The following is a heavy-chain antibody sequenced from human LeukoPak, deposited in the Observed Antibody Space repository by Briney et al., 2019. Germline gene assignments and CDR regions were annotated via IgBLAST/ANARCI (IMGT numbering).Heavy chain of an antibody. V-gene: IGHV1-46*01. CDR1: GYTFTSYY. D-gene: IGHD2-21*02. CDR2: INPSGGST. CDR3: ARTLTLPNWFDP. J-gene: IGHJ5*02. Sequence: GASVKVSCKASGYTFTSYYLHWVRQAPGQGREWMGIINPSGGSTSYAQKSQGRVTMTRDTSTSTVYMELSSLRSEDTAVYYCARTLTLPNWFDPWGQGAPVTVSS.